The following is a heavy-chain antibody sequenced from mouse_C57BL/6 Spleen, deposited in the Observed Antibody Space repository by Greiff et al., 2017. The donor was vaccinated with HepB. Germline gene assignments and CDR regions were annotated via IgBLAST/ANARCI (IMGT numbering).Heavy chain of an antibody. V-gene: IGHV1-18*01. CDR3: ARYITTVVSPWYFDV. CDR2: INPNNGGT. D-gene: IGHD1-1*01. CDR1: GYTFTDYN. J-gene: IGHJ1*03. Sequence: VQLQQSGPELVKPGASVKIPCKASGYTFTDYNMDWVKQSHGKSLEWIGDINPNNGGTIYNQKFKGKATLTVDKSSSTAYMELRSLTSEDTAVYYCARYITTVVSPWYFDVWGTGTTVTVSS.